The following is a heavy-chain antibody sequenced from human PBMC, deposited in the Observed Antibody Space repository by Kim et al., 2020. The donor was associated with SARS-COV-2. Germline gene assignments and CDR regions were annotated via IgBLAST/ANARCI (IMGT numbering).Heavy chain of an antibody. CDR1: GYTFTSYA. Sequence: ASVKVSCKASGYTFTSYAMHWVRQAPGQRLEWMGWINAGNGNTKYSQKFQGRVTITRDTSASTAYMELSSLRSEDTAVYYCARDRVTVVTPLDYWGQGTLVTVSS. CDR3: ARDRVTVVTPLDY. CDR2: INAGNGNT. D-gene: IGHD2-21*02. J-gene: IGHJ4*02. V-gene: IGHV1-3*01.